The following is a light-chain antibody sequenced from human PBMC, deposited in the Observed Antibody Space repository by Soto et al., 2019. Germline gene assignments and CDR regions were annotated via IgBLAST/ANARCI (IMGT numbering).Light chain of an antibody. CDR1: QSISSSY. J-gene: IGKJ2*01. CDR2: GVS. V-gene: IGKV3-20*01. CDR3: QQYGRSPYT. Sequence: EIVLTQSPGTLSLSPGERATLSCRASQSISSSYLAWYQQKPGQAPRLVIHGVSTRATGVPDRFSGSGSGTDFTLTISRLEPEDFAVYYCQQYGRSPYTFGQGTKLGIK.